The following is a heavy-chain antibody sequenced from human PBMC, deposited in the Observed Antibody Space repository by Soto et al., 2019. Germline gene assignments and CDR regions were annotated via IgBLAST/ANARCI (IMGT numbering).Heavy chain of an antibody. J-gene: IGHJ3*02. CDR2: ISGSGGST. CDR1: GFTFSSYA. CDR3: AKAVGYSSSWYKIGAFDI. Sequence: GGSLRLSCAASGFTFSSYAMSWVRQAPGKGLEWVSAISGSGGSTYYADSVKGRFTISRDNSKNTLYLQMNGLRAEDTAVYYCAKAVGYSSSWYKIGAFDIWGQGTMVTVSS. V-gene: IGHV3-23*01. D-gene: IGHD6-13*01.